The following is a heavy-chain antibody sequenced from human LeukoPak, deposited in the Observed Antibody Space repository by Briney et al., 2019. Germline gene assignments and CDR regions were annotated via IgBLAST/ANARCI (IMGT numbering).Heavy chain of an antibody. D-gene: IGHD3-10*01. Sequence: GGSLRLSCAASGFTFSSYWMSWVRQAPGKGLEWVVNIKQDGSEKYYVDSVKGRFTISRDNAKNSLYLQMNSLRAEDTALYYCAKSMSYGSGPFDYWGQGTLVTVSS. CDR3: AKSMSYGSGPFDY. V-gene: IGHV3-7*03. CDR1: GFTFSSYW. CDR2: IKQDGSEK. J-gene: IGHJ4*02.